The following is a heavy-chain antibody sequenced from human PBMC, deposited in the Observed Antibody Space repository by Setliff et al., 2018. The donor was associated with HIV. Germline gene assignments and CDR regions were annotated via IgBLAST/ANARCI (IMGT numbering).Heavy chain of an antibody. V-gene: IGHV6-1*01. D-gene: IGHD2-15*01. Sequence: PSQTLSLPCAISGDSVSSNSAAWNWIRQSPSRGLEWLGRTYYRSKWYNDYAVSVKSRITINPDTSKNQFSLQLNSVTPEDAAVYYCARVYCSGGSCYDAFDIWGQGTMVTVSS. CDR3: ARVYCSGGSCYDAFDI. J-gene: IGHJ3*02. CDR2: TYYRSKWYN. CDR1: GDSVSSNSAA.